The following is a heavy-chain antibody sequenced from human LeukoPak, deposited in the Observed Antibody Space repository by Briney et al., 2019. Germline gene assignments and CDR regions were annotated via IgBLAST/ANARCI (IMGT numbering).Heavy chain of an antibody. CDR2: ISGSGGYT. D-gene: IGHD3-10*01. CDR3: ARDASGGSGTFMDV. J-gene: IGHJ6*03. Sequence: GGSLRLSCAASGFTFSSYGMIWVRQAPGKGLEWVSAISGSGGYTYYADSVKGRFTISRDNSKNTLYLQMNSLRAEDTAVYYCARDASGGSGTFMDVWGKGTTVTISS. CDR1: GFTFSSYG. V-gene: IGHV3-23*01.